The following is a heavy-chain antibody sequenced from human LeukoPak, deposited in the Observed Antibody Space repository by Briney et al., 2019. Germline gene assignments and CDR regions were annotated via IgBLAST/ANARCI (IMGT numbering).Heavy chain of an antibody. CDR1: GGSISSYY. CDR2: IYYSGST. D-gene: IGHD6-13*01. J-gene: IGHJ4*02. Sequence: SETLSLTCTVSGGSISSYYWSWIRQPPGKGLEWIGYIYYSGSTNYNPSLKSRVTISVDTSKNQFSLKLSSVTAADTAVYYCAREGDYGSSWLFELETTSRYFDYWGQGTLVTVSS. CDR3: AREGDYGSSWLFELETTSRYFDY. V-gene: IGHV4-59*01.